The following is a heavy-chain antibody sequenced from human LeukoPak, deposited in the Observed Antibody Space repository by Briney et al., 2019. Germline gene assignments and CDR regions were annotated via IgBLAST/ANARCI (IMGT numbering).Heavy chain of an antibody. Sequence: GASVKVSCKASGYTFTSYGISWVRQAPGQGLEWMGWISAYNGNTNYAQKLQGRVTMTTDTSTSTAYMELRSLRSDDTAVYYCARDTYIGYCSGGSCYYPFRPDDAFDIWGQGTMVTVSS. CDR1: GYTFTSYG. V-gene: IGHV1-18*01. D-gene: IGHD2-15*01. CDR2: ISAYNGNT. J-gene: IGHJ3*02. CDR3: ARDTYIGYCSGGSCYYPFRPDDAFDI.